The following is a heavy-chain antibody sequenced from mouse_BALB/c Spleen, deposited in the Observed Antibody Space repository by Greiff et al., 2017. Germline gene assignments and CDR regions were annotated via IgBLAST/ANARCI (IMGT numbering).Heavy chain of an antibody. CDR3: ARDYYGGWFAY. V-gene: IGHV1S81*02. CDR1: GYTFTSYW. Sequence: VQLQQPGAELVKPGASVKLSCKASGYTFTSYWMHWVKQRPGQGLEWIGEINPSNGRTNYNEKFKSKATLTVDKSSSTAYMQLSSLTSEDSAVYYCARDYYGGWFAYWGQGTLVTVSA. D-gene: IGHD1-1*01. CDR2: INPSNGRT. J-gene: IGHJ3*01.